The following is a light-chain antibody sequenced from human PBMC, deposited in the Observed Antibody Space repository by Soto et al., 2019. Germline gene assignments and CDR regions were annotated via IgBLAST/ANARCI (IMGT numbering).Light chain of an antibody. CDR1: QSVSSY. J-gene: IGKJ1*01. CDR2: GAS. V-gene: IGKV3-11*01. Sequence: EILLTQSPATLSLSPGERATLSCRASQSVSSYLAWYQQKPGQAPRLLIYGASNRATGIPARFSGSGSGTDFTLTISSLEHEDFAVYYCQQRSNWHPWTFGQGTKVDIK. CDR3: QQRSNWHPWT.